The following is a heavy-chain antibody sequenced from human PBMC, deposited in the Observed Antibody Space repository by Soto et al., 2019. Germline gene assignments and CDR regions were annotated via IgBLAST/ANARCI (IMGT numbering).Heavy chain of an antibody. CDR1: GFTFSSYW. Sequence: GGSLRLSCAASGFTFSSYWMHRVRQAPGKGLVWVSRINSDGSSTSYADSVKGRFTISRDNAKNTLYLQMNSLRAEDTAVYYCARDRYYYYGMDVWGQGPTVTVSS. V-gene: IGHV3-74*01. CDR2: INSDGSST. CDR3: ARDRYYYYGMDV. J-gene: IGHJ6*02.